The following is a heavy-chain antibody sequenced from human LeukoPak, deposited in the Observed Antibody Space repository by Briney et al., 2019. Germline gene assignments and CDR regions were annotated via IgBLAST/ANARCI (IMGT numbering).Heavy chain of an antibody. CDR3: ARGPYSYDSSGAFDI. D-gene: IGHD3-22*01. CDR1: GGSIRGYY. CDR2: IYSSGST. Sequence: PSETLSLTCNVSGGSIRGYYWSWIRQPPGKGLEWIGYIYSSGSTNYNPSLKSRVTMSVDTSKNQFSLKLSSVTAADTAVYFCARGPYSYDSSGAFDIWGQGTMVTVSS. J-gene: IGHJ3*02. V-gene: IGHV4-59*08.